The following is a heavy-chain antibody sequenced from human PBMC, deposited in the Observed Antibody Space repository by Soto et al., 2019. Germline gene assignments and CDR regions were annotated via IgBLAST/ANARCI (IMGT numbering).Heavy chain of an antibody. CDR3: ARSQGSSTSLAIYYYYYYGMDV. V-gene: IGHV1-69*01. D-gene: IGHD2-2*01. J-gene: IGHJ6*02. CDR2: IIPISGTA. Sequence: QVQLVQSGAEVKKPGSSVKVSCKASGGTFSSYAISWVRQAPGQGLEWMGGIIPISGTANYAQKFQCRVTITADESKSTAYMELSSLRSEDTAVYYCARSQGSSTSLAIYYYYYYGMDVWGQGTTVTVSS. CDR1: GGTFSSYA.